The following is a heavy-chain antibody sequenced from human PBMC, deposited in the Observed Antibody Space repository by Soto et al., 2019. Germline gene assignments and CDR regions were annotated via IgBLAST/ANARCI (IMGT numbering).Heavy chain of an antibody. CDR3: ARTYGAGYGLDV. CDR1: GGSLSSHY. J-gene: IGHJ6*02. CDR2: IYYTGDT. V-gene: IGHV4-59*11. D-gene: IGHD3-10*01. Sequence: SETLSLTCSASGGSLSSHYWSWIRQPPGKGLEWIGHIYYTGDTDYNPSLKSRVTMSVDTSRKQFSLRLSSVTAADTAVYYCARTYGAGYGLDVWGQGTTVTVSS.